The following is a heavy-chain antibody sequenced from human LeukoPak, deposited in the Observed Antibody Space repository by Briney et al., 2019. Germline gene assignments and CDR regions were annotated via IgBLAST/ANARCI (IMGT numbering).Heavy chain of an antibody. CDR2: VSETGDIT. CDR1: GFTFRNVA. CDR3: AKVVGIVDPFDY. D-gene: IGHD1-26*01. Sequence: GGSLRLSCTASGFTFRNVAMAWVRQAPGKGLEWVSGVSETGDITYYPDSVRGRFTISRDNSKDTLWLQMNSLRAEDTAVYYCAKVVGIVDPFDYWGQGTLVTVSS. V-gene: IGHV3-23*01. J-gene: IGHJ4*02.